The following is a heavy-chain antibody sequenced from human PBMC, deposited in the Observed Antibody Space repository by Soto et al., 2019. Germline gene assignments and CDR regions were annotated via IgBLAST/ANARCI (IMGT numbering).Heavy chain of an antibody. CDR1: GYTFTSYA. V-gene: IGHV1-3*01. Sequence: ASVKVSCKASGYTFTSYAMHWVRQAPGQRLEWMGWINAGNGNTKYSQKFQGRVTITRDTSASTAYMELSSLRSEDTAVYYCARERLGLAVAGKRAFDIWGKGTMVTVSS. CDR3: ARERLGLAVAGKRAFDI. D-gene: IGHD6-19*01. J-gene: IGHJ3*02. CDR2: INAGNGNT.